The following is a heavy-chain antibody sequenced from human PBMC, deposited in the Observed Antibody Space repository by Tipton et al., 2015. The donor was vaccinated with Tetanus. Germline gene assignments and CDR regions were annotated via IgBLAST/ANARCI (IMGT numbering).Heavy chain of an antibody. D-gene: IGHD6-19*01. CDR1: GYTFTSYY. J-gene: IGHJ5*02. CDR2: INPSGGST. V-gene: IGHV1-46*01. Sequence: QSGPEVEKPGASVKVSCKASGYTFTSYYIHWVRQAPGQGLEWMGIINPSGGSTSYAQKFQGRVTMTRDTSTSTVYMELSSLRSENTAVYYCARVFIAVAGRNWFDPWGQGTLVTVSS. CDR3: ARVFIAVAGRNWFDP.